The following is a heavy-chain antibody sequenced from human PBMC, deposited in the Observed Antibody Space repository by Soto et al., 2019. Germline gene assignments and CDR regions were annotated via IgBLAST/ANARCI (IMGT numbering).Heavy chain of an antibody. D-gene: IGHD3-16*01. Sequence: EVQLVESGGGLVKPWGSLRLSGVGSGFTLSHVWMRWVHHSPGKGLEWIGRIKSKNDGVTTDYGAPEKGRFTISREEATKTLYLQMNILNPDDTGVSYCIAAETGDYGSKVYYYFAMDVWGQGTTMTVSS. J-gene: IGHJ6*02. CDR2: IKSKNDGVTT. CDR3: IAAETGDYGSKVYYYFAMDV. V-gene: IGHV3-15*01. CDR1: GFTLSHVW.